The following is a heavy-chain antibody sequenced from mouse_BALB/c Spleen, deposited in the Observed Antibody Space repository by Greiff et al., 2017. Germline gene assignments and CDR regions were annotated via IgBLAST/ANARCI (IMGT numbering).Heavy chain of an antibody. V-gene: IGHV1-14*01. CDR2: INPYNDGT. D-gene: IGHD1-1*01. Sequence: EVKLMESGPELVKPGASVKMSCKASGYTFTSYVMHWVKQKPGQGLEWIGYINPYNDGTKYNEKFKGKATLTSDKSSSTAYMELSSLTSEDSAVYYCARGYYYGSPYAMDYWGQGTSVTVSS. CDR3: ARGYYYGSPYAMDY. J-gene: IGHJ4*01. CDR1: GYTFTSYV.